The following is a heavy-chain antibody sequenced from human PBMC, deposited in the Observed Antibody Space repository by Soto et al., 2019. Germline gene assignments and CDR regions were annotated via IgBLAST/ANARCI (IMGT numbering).Heavy chain of an antibody. J-gene: IGHJ4*02. CDR2: ISGSGGST. CDR1: GFTFSSYA. CDR3: ANLGRSVVVAATGRLGVFPADY. V-gene: IGHV3-23*01. D-gene: IGHD2-15*01. Sequence: GGSLRLSCAASGFTFSSYAMIWVRQAPGKGLEWVSAISGSGGSTYYADSVKGRFTISRDNSKNTLYLQMNSLRAEDRAVYYCANLGRSVVVAATGRLGVFPADYWGQGTLVTVSS.